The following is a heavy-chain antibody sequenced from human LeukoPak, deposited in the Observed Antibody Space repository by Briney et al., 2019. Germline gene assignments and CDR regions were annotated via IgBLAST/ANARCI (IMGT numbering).Heavy chain of an antibody. CDR1: GFTFSDYY. CDR3: ARGTGDGGFDY. Sequence: PGGSLRLSCAASGFTFSDYYMSWIRQAPGRGLEWVSYISSSSGTINYTDSVKGRFTIARDNAKNSLYLQMNSLRVDDTAVYYCARGTGDGGFDYWGQGTLVTVSS. D-gene: IGHD7-27*01. V-gene: IGHV3-11*04. CDR2: ISSSSGTI. J-gene: IGHJ4*02.